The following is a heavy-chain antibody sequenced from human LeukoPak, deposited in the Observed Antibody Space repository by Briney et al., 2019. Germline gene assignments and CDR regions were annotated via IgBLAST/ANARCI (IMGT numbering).Heavy chain of an antibody. J-gene: IGHJ5*02. D-gene: IGHD3-10*01. CDR3: ARGNDFYGSGRQSYFDP. CDR2: IYYSGST. CDR1: GGSISSYNYY. Sequence: SETLSLTCTVSGGSISSYNYYWGWIRQPPGKGLEWIGSIYYSGSTYYNPSLKSRVTISVDTSKNQFSLKLSSVTAADTAFYYCARGNDFYGSGRQSYFDPWGQGTLVTGSS. V-gene: IGHV4-39*07.